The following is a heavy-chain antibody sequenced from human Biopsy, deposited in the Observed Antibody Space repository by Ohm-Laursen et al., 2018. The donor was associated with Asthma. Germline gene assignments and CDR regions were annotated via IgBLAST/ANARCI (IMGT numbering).Heavy chain of an antibody. Sequence: SLRLSCSASGFTFHNYVMHWVRQAPGKGLEWVAVISFDGSNKYYADFVKGRFTISRDRSDNTLYLQMNSLTAEDTAVYHCAKDERAYYGSDSKYMQPVPLGDWGQGTVVIVSA. CDR3: AKDERAYYGSDSKYMQPVPLGD. CDR2: ISFDGSNK. D-gene: IGHD2-21*01. CDR1: GFTFHNYV. J-gene: IGHJ4*02. V-gene: IGHV3-30*18.